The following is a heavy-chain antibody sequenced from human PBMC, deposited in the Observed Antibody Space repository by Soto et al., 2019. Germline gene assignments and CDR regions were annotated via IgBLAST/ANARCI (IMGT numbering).Heavy chain of an antibody. D-gene: IGHD3-16*01. CDR2: IKEDGSEI. CDR3: ARDIGFDYVN. V-gene: IGHV3-7*01. Sequence: GVLKISCAVSGFNVMSYWMSWVRQAPGKGLEWVASIKEDGSEIYYLQSVRGRFSISRDSAGNALHLTMNYLSAEDTGVYFCARDIGFDYVNWGQGTLVTVSS. J-gene: IGHJ4*02. CDR1: GFNVMSYW.